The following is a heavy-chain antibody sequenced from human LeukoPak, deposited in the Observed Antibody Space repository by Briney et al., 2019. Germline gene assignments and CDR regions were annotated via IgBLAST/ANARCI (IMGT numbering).Heavy chain of an antibody. Sequence: PSETLSLTCTVSGGSISSNGDFWGWIRQPPGKGLEWIGSIYYSGNTYYNPSLKSRVTISVDTSKNQFSLNLSSVTAADTAVYYCAREIVVVTAIRRRWFDPWGQGTLVTVSS. J-gene: IGHJ5*02. D-gene: IGHD2-21*02. CDR2: IYYSGNT. V-gene: IGHV4-39*02. CDR3: AREIVVVTAIRRRWFDP. CDR1: GGSISSNGDF.